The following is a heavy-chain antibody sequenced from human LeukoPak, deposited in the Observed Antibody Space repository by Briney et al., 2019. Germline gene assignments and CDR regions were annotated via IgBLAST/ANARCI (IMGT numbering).Heavy chain of an antibody. CDR3: ARGVWLARDY. Sequence: SETLSLTCMISGDSISTYYWSWIRQSPGKGLEWIGDVNLSGSTNYNPSLNYKPSLKSRVSISIDTSKNQFSLKLSSVTAADTAVYYCARGVWLARDYWGQGTLVTVSS. V-gene: IGHV4-59*01. J-gene: IGHJ4*02. CDR1: GDSISTYY. D-gene: IGHD6-19*01. CDR2: VNLSGST.